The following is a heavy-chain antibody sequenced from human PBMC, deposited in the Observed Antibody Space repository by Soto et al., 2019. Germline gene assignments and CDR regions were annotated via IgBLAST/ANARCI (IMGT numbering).Heavy chain of an antibody. CDR3: ARRGSTYYDFPVWGFDY. V-gene: IGHV1-69*13. CDR1: GYSFTNFH. Sequence: SVKVSCKASGYSFTNFHIHWVRQAPGQGLEWMGMIIPIFGTANYAQKFQGRVTITADESTSTVYMELSSLRSEDTAVYYCARRGSTYYDFPVWGFDYWGQGTLVTVSS. D-gene: IGHD3-3*01. CDR2: IIPIFGTA. J-gene: IGHJ4*02.